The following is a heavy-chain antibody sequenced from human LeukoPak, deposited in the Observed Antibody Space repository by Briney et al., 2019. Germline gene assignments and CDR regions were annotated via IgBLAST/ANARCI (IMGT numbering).Heavy chain of an antibody. CDR2: IYYSGST. D-gene: IGHD3-16*01. J-gene: IGHJ4*02. CDR3: AGGEIYFDY. CDR1: GGSISSSSYY. V-gene: IGHV4-39*07. Sequence: SETLSLTCTVSGGSISSSSYYWGWIRQPPGKGLEWIGSIYYSGSTNYNPSLKSRVTISVDTSKNQFSLKLSSVTAADTAVYYCAGGEIYFDYWGQGTLVTVSS.